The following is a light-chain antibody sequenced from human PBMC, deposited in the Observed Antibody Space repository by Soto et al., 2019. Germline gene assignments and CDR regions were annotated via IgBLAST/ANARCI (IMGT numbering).Light chain of an antibody. CDR2: AAS. V-gene: IGKV1-9*01. Sequence: IQLTQSPSSLSASVGDRVTITCRASQDISSFLAWYQQKPGKAPKLLIFAASTLQSGVPSRFSGSGSGTDFTLTISSLQPEDFATYYCQQTESYPSTFGGGTKVKIK. CDR3: QQTESYPST. CDR1: QDISSF. J-gene: IGKJ4*01.